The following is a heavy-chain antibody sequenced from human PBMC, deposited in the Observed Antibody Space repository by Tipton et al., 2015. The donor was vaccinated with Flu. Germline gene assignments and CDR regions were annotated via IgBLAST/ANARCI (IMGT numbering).Heavy chain of an antibody. Sequence: SLRLSCTASGFSFSSYEMNWVRQAPGKGLEWVSYISSDIITTHHADSVKGRFTVSRDNAKNSLYLQMNSLRVEDTAVYYCAREAARCGGDCLDYWGQGTLVTVSS. CDR3: AREAARCGGDCLDY. D-gene: IGHD2-21*02. J-gene: IGHJ4*02. CDR2: ISSDIITT. V-gene: IGHV3-48*03. CDR1: GFSFSSYE.